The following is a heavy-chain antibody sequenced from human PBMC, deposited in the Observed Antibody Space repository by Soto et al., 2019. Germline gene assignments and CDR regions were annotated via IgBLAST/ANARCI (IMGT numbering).Heavy chain of an antibody. CDR1: GGSFSGYY. V-gene: IGHV4-34*01. D-gene: IGHD6-19*01. CDR3: ARGLDSSGWYDY. CDR2: INHSGST. Sequence: QVQLQQWGAGLLKPSETLSLTCAVYGGSFSGYYWSWIRQPPGKGLEWIGEINHSGSTNYNPSLKSRVTISVDTSKNQFSLMLSSVTAADTAVYYCARGLDSSGWYDYWGQGTLVTVSS. J-gene: IGHJ4*02.